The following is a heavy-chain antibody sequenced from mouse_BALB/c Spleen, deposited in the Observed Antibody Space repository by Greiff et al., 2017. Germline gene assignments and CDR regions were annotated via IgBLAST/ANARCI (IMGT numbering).Heavy chain of an antibody. V-gene: IGHV2-9-2*01. Sequence: VQLQESGPGLVAPSQSLSITCTVSGFSLTSYDISWIRQPPGKGLEWLGVIWTGGGTNYNSAFMSRLSISKDNSKSQVFLKMNSLQTDDTAIYYCVRNGVSYAMDYWGQGTSVTVSS. CDR2: IWTGGGT. CDR3: VRNGVSYAMDY. J-gene: IGHJ4*01. CDR1: GFSLTSYD.